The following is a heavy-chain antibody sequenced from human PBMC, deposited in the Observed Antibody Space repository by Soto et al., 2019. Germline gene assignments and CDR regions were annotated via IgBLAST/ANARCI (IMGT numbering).Heavy chain of an antibody. CDR1: GFSLSTSGVR. J-gene: IGHJ3*02. D-gene: IGHD6-6*01. CDR2: IYWSGDE. Sequence: QSTLKESGPTLVKPTQTLTLTCSFSGFSLSTSGVRVGWIRQPPGKALEWLAHIYWSGDEHYRPSLKSRLSITKDTAKNQVVLTMTNMDPVDTATYYCARGLAALPVFAFDIWGQGTMVTVSS. CDR3: ARGLAALPVFAFDI. V-gene: IGHV2-5*01.